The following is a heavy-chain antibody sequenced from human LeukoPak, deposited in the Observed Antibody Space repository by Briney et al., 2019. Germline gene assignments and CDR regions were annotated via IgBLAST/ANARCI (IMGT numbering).Heavy chain of an antibody. V-gene: IGHV3-33*01. Sequence: GRSLRLSCAASGSNFTTYGMHWVRQAPGKGLEWVALVWYDGTIKYYADSVKGRFTISRDNSKNTLFLQMSSLRAEDTALYYCARGGRGASNWTPYNWFDPWGQGTLVTVSS. D-gene: IGHD3/OR15-3a*01. J-gene: IGHJ5*02. CDR2: VWYDGTIK. CDR1: GSNFTTYG. CDR3: ARGGRGASNWTPYNWFDP.